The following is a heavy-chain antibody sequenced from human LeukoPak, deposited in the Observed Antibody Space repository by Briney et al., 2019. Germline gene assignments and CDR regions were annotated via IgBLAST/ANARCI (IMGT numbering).Heavy chain of an antibody. D-gene: IGHD1-14*01. V-gene: IGHV3-21*01. CDR3: ASRITTSFDY. CDR1: GFTFSSYS. CDR2: ISSSSSYI. Sequence: GGSLRLSCAASGFTFSSYSMNWVRQAPGKGLEWVSSISSSSSYIYYADSVKGRFTISRDNSKNTLYLQMSSLRAEDTAVFYCASRITTSFDYWGQGTLVTVSS. J-gene: IGHJ4*02.